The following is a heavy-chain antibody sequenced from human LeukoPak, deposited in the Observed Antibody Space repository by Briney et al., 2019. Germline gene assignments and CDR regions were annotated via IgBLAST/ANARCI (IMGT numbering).Heavy chain of an antibody. CDR3: ARGLSQTSGWDYYMDV. D-gene: IGHD6-19*01. V-gene: IGHV1-46*01. J-gene: IGHJ6*03. Sequence: GASVKVSCKASGYTFTSYYMHWVRQAPGQGLEWMGIINPSGGSTSYAQKFQGRVTMTRDMSTSTVYMELSSLRSEDTAVYYCARGLSQTSGWDYYMDVWGKGTTVTVSS. CDR2: INPSGGST. CDR1: GYTFTSYY.